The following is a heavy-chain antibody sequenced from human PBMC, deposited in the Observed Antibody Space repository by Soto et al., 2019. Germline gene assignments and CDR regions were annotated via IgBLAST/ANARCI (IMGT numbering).Heavy chain of an antibody. CDR3: ARMATFGSLNWFDP. CDR1: GYIFTNDD. D-gene: IGHD3-16*01. V-gene: IGHV1-8*01. J-gene: IGHJ5*02. CDR2: MNPGSGDT. Sequence: VKVSCKASGYIFTNDDVSWVRQATGQGLEWMGWMNPGSGDTGYAQKFQGRVTMTRDISIATAYMELSSLRSDDTAIYYCARMATFGSLNWFDPWGQGTLVTVSS.